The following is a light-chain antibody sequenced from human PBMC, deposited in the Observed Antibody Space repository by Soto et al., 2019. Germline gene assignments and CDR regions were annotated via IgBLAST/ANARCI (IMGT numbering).Light chain of an antibody. CDR1: QTISSW. CDR3: QHYNSYSEA. CDR2: KAS. Sequence: DIQMTQSPSTLSGSVGDRVTITCRASQTISSWLAWYQQKPGKAPKLLIYKASTLKSGVPSRFSGSGSGTEFTLTISLQQHDDFANYYCQHYNSYSEAFGQGTKVELK. V-gene: IGKV1-5*03. J-gene: IGKJ1*01.